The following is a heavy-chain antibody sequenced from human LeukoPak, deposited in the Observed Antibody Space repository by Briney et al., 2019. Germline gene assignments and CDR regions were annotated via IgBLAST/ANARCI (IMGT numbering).Heavy chain of an antibody. CDR3: AKRNYYDSRGYYEYYFDD. J-gene: IGHJ4*02. CDR1: GFTFTSYA. CDR2: ISGSGGST. Sequence: GGSQRLSCAASGFTFTSYAMSWVRQAPGEGLEWVSGISGSGGSTYYADSVKGRFTISRDNSKNTLYLQMNSLRVEDTAVYYCAKRNYYDSRGYYEYYFDDWGQGTLVTVSS. D-gene: IGHD3-22*01. V-gene: IGHV3-23*01.